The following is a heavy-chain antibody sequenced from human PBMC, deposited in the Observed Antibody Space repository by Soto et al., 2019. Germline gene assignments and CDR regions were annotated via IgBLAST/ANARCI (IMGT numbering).Heavy chain of an antibody. Sequence: QITLKESGPPLVKPTQTLTLTCTFSGFSLSTSGVGVGWIRQPPGKALEWLALIYWDDDKRYSPSLKSRLTITKDTSKNQVVLTMTNMDPVDTATYYRALWTPGIAAAVANWFDPWGQGTLVTVSS. D-gene: IGHD6-13*01. V-gene: IGHV2-5*02. CDR1: GFSLSTSGVG. CDR2: IYWDDDK. CDR3: ALWTPGIAAAVANWFDP. J-gene: IGHJ5*02.